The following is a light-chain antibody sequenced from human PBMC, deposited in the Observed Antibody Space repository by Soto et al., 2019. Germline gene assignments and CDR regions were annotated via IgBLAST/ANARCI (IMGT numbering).Light chain of an antibody. CDR2: GVS. J-gene: IGKJ1*01. CDR3: QQYAYSPRT. CDR1: QSVSTSY. Sequence: EVVMTQSPATLSVSPGERATLSFRASQSVSTSYLAWYQQKPGQAPRLLIYGVSSRATGIPDRFSGSGSGTDFTLSISRLESEDSAVYYCQQYAYSPRTFGQGTKVDI. V-gene: IGKV3-20*01.